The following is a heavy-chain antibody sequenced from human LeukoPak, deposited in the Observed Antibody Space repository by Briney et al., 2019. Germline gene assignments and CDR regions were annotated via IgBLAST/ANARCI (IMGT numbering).Heavy chain of an antibody. CDR1: GFTFSSYW. V-gene: IGHV3-7*01. Sequence: GGSLRLSCAASGFTFSSYWMSWVRQAPGKGREWVANIKQDGSEKYYVDSVKGRFTMSRDNAKTSLYLQMNSLRAEDTAVYYCARDMGYGSGSYDWFDPWGQGTLVTVSS. J-gene: IGHJ5*02. CDR3: ARDMGYGSGSYDWFDP. D-gene: IGHD3-10*01. CDR2: IKQDGSEK.